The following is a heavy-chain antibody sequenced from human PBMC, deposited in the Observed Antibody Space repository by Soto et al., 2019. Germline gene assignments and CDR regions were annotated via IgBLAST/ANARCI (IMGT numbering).Heavy chain of an antibody. CDR1: GFTFSSYG. CDR2: ISYDGSNK. J-gene: IGHJ6*02. Sequence: GGSLRLSCAASGFTFSSYGMHWVRQAPGKGLEWVAVISYDGSNKHYADSVKGRFTISRDNSKNTLYLQMNSLRAEDTAVYYCAKDEADIVVVVAALIDYYYYGMDVWGQGTTVTVS. V-gene: IGHV3-30*18. D-gene: IGHD2-15*01. CDR3: AKDEADIVVVVAALIDYYYYGMDV.